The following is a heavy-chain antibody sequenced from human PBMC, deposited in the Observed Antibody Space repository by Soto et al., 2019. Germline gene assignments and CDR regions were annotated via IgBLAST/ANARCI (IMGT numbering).Heavy chain of an antibody. V-gene: IGHV1-69*13. CDR2: IIPIFGTA. Sequence: GASVKVSCKASGGTFSSYAISWVRQAPGQGLEWMGGIIPIFGTANYAQKFQGRVTITADESTSTAYMELSSLRSEDTAVYYCARGNCSSTSCFSKEGLYYYYYGTEVWGRGTTVTLSS. J-gene: IGHJ6*02. CDR3: ARGNCSSTSCFSKEGLYYYYYGTEV. D-gene: IGHD2-2*01. CDR1: GGTFSSYA.